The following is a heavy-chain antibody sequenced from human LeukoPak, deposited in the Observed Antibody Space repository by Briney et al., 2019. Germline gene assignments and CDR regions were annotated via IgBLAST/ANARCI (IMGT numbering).Heavy chain of an antibody. V-gene: IGHV4-59*11. CDR2: TSGSI. Sequence: SETLSLTCAVSGASISSHYWSWIRQPPGKGLEWIGYTSGSISDNPSLKSRVAVSVDQSQNQVSLSLTSVTAADTAVYYCARVLAIFGLDTTDFYMDVWGKGTTVTVSS. CDR3: ARVLAIFGLDTTDFYMDV. D-gene: IGHD3/OR15-3a*01. CDR1: GASISSHY. J-gene: IGHJ6*03.